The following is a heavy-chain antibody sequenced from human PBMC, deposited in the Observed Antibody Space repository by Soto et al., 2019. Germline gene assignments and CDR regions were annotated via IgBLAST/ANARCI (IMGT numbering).Heavy chain of an antibody. Sequence: QVQLVESGGGVVQPGRSLRLSCAASGFTFSSYAMHWVRQAPGKGLEWGAVISYDGSNKYYADSVKGRFTISRDNSKNTLYLQMNSLRAEDTAVYYCARGGYSSSEVYYYGMDVWGQGTTVTVSS. CDR1: GFTFSSYA. V-gene: IGHV3-30-3*01. D-gene: IGHD6-6*01. CDR3: ARGGYSSSEVYYYGMDV. J-gene: IGHJ6*02. CDR2: ISYDGSNK.